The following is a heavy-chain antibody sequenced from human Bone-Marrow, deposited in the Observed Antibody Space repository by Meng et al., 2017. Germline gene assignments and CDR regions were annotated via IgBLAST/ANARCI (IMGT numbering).Heavy chain of an antibody. CDR3: ARGRTPRYCSGGSCYSPSYYFDY. CDR1: GGSLSGYY. D-gene: IGHD2-15*01. V-gene: IGHV4-34*01. Sequence: QGGHGRWKPSASLPLTCAVYGGSLSGYYWSWIRQPPGKGLEWIGEINHSGSTNYNPSLKSRVTISVDTSKNQFSLKLSSVTAADTAVYYCARGRTPRYCSGGSCYSPSYYFDYWGQGTLVTVSS. J-gene: IGHJ4*02. CDR2: INHSGST.